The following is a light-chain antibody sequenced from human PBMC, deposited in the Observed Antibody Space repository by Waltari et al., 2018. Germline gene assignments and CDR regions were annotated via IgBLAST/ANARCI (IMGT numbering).Light chain of an antibody. CDR3: QQYNNWPPEDT. Sequence: EIVMTQSPATLSSSPGEGATLSCRASQSVSSNLAWYQHKPGQAPRLLIYGASTRATGIPARFSGSGSGTEFTLTISSLQSEDFAFYYCQQYNNWPPEDTFGQGTKLEIK. V-gene: IGKV3-15*01. J-gene: IGKJ2*01. CDR1: QSVSSN. CDR2: GAS.